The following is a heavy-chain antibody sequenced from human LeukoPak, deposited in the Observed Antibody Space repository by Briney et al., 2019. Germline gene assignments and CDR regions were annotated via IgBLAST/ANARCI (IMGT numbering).Heavy chain of an antibody. Sequence: GGSLRLSCAASGFTLSSYWMHWVRHAPGKGPVWVSRISSDARITNYADSVKGRFTISRDNAKNTLYLQMNSLRVEDTAVYHCARAYGSGYVYWGQGTLVTVSS. J-gene: IGHJ4*02. D-gene: IGHD3-10*01. V-gene: IGHV3-74*01. CDR1: GFTLSSYW. CDR3: ARAYGSGYVY. CDR2: ISSDARIT.